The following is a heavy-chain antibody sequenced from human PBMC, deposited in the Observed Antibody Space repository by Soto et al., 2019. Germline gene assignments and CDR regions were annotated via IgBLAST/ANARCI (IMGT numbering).Heavy chain of an antibody. J-gene: IGHJ4*02. V-gene: IGHV1-69*06. D-gene: IGHD5-12*01. CDR3: ARERFAEMATSSPFDY. CDR1: GGTFSSYA. Sequence: QVQLVQSGAEVKKPGSSVKVSCKASGGTFSSYAISWVRQAPGQGLEWMGGIIPIFGTANYAQKFQGRVTITADKSTSTAYMELSSLRSEDTAVYYCARERFAEMATSSPFDYWGQGTLVTVSS. CDR2: IIPIFGTA.